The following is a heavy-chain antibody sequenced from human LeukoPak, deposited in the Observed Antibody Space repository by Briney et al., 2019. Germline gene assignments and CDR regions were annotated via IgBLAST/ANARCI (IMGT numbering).Heavy chain of an antibody. V-gene: IGHV4-39*01. D-gene: IGHD6-13*01. CDR1: GASISSSSYS. J-gene: IGHJ5*02. Sequence: NPSETLSLTCTVSGASISSSSYSWGWIRQPPGKGLEWIGSIYYSGSTYYNPSLKSRVTISVDTSKNQFSLKLSSVTAADTAVYYCASEPRYSSSYFFDPWGQGTLVTVSS. CDR3: ASEPRYSSSYFFDP. CDR2: IYYSGST.